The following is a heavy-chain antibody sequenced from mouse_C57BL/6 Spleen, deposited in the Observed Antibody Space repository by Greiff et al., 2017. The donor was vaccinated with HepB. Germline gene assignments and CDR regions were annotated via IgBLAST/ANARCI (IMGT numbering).Heavy chain of an antibody. CDR1: GYTFTSYW. J-gene: IGHJ4*01. D-gene: IGHD2-4*01. CDR3: AVYDYHDGDYYAMDY. V-gene: IGHV1-55*01. CDR2: IYPGSGSN. Sequence: QVQLQQPGAELVKPGASVKMSCKASGYTFTSYWITWVKQRPGQGLEWIGDIYPGSGSNNYNEKFKSKATLTVDTSSSTAYMQLSSLTSEDSAVYYCAVYDYHDGDYYAMDYWGQGTSVTVSS.